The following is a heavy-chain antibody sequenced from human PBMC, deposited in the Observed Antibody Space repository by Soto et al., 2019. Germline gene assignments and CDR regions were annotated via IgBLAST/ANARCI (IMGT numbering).Heavy chain of an antibody. Sequence: GGSLRLSCAASGFTFSSYWMSWVRQAPGKGLEWVANIKQDGSEKYYVDSVKGRFTISRDNAKNSLYLQMNSLRAEDTAVYYCARVHPQSWELDLQFLPSNHPPPEAMDVWGKGTTVTVSS. CDR3: ARVHPQSWELDLQFLPSNHPPPEAMDV. CDR1: GFTFSSYW. J-gene: IGHJ6*03. CDR2: IKQDGSEK. V-gene: IGHV3-7*01. D-gene: IGHD1-7*01.